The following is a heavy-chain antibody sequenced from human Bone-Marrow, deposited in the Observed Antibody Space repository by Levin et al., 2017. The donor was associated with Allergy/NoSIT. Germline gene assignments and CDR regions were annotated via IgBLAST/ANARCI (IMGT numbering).Heavy chain of an antibody. CDR2: INPNSGGT. D-gene: IGHD2-2*01. CDR3: AKNEIVVVPAAIPGEMVRGVKSPGRDYYYGMDV. J-gene: IGHJ6*02. Sequence: ASVKVSCKASGYTFTGYYMHWVRQAPGQGLEWMGWINPNSGGTNYAQKFQGRVTMTRDTSISTAYMELSRLRSDDTAVYYCAKNEIVVVPAAIPGEMVRGVKSPGRDYYYGMDVWGQGTTVTVSS. V-gene: IGHV1-2*02. CDR1: GYTFTGYY.